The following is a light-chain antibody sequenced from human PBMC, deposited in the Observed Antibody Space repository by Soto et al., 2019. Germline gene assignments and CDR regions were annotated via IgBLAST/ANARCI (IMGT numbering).Light chain of an antibody. CDR3: CSFADSNTYV. J-gene: IGLJ1*01. CDR1: SSDVGSYNL. V-gene: IGLV2-23*01. Sequence: QSALTQPASVSGSPGQSITISCTGTSSDVGSYNLVPWYQQHPGKAPKLMIYEGSKRPSGVSNRFSGSKSGNTASLTISGLQAEDEADYYCCSFADSNTYVFGTGTKVTVL. CDR2: EGS.